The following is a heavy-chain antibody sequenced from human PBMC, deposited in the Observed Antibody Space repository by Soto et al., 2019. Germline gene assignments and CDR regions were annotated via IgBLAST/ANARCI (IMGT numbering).Heavy chain of an antibody. D-gene: IGHD6-13*01. CDR2: IYHSGFS. V-gene: IGHV4-4*02. CDR1: SGSISSSNW. CDR3: ATSYGNAWYTY. Sequence: PSEALSLTCAVSSGSISSSNWWTWLRQPPGKGLEWIGEIYHSGFSHYNPSLKSRLTISVDRSKNQFTLQLTSVTVADTAVYYCATSYGNAWYTYWGQGTQVNGSS. J-gene: IGHJ4*02.